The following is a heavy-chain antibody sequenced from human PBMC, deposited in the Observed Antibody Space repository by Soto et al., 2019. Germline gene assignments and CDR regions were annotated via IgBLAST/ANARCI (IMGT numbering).Heavy chain of an antibody. V-gene: IGHV4-34*01. CDR3: ARGVSGDIVVVPAARESRWFDP. J-gene: IGHJ5*02. D-gene: IGHD2-2*01. CDR2: INHSGST. CDR1: GGSLWGYD. Sequence: LSPTCAVSGGSLWGYDWSWGRQPPGKGVERIGEINHSGSTNYNPSLKSRVTISVDTSKNQFSLKLSSVTAADTAVYYCARGVSGDIVVVPAARESRWFDPWGQGTLVPVSS.